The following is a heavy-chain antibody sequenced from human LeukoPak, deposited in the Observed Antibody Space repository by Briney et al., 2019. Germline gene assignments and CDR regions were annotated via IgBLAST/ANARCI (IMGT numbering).Heavy chain of an antibody. D-gene: IGHD3-22*01. V-gene: IGHV4-59*01. CDR1: GGSISSYY. CDR3: ARHHYYDSSGYRDY. CDR2: IYYSGST. J-gene: IGHJ4*02. Sequence: PSETLSLTCTVSGGSISSYYWSWIRQPPGQGLEWIGYIYYSGSTNYNPSLKSRVTISVDTSKNQFSLKLSSVTAADTAVYYCARHHYYDSSGYRDYWGQGTLVTVSS.